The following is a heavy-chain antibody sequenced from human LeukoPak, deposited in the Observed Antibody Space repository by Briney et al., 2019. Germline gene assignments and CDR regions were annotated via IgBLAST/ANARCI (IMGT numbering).Heavy chain of an antibody. D-gene: IGHD2-2*02. J-gene: IGHJ4*02. CDR2: ISYSGTT. CDR3: ARHRRGDCSSASCYTDY. CDR1: GGSISSGDYY. V-gene: IGHV4-39*01. Sequence: SETLSLTCTVSGGSISSGDYYWSWIRQPPGKGLEWIGSISYSGTTYYNPSLNSRVTISVDTSKNQFSLRLSSVTVADTAVYYCARHRRGDCSSASCYTDYWGQGTLVTVSS.